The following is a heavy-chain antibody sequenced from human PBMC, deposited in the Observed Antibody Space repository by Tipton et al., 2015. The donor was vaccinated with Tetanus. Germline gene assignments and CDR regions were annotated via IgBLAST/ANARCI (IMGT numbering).Heavy chain of an antibody. J-gene: IGHJ4*02. D-gene: IGHD2-8*01. Sequence: QLVQSGREVKKPGESLKISCKGSGYIFNNYWIGWVRQKPGKGLEWMGIIYPGDSDTRYSPSFQGQVTISVDKSIYTAYLQWSSLKASDTSMFYCARAHCTDGVCNFDFWGQGALVTVAS. CDR1: GYIFNNYW. CDR2: IYPGDSDT. V-gene: IGHV5-51*01. CDR3: ARAHCTDGVCNFDF.